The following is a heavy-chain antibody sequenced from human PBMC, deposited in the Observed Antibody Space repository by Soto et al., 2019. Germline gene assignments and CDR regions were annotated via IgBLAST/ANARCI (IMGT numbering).Heavy chain of an antibody. CDR2: ISAYNGNT. D-gene: IGHD3-10*01. J-gene: IGHJ4*02. CDR1: GYTFTSYG. V-gene: IGHV1-18*01. Sequence: ASVKVSCKASGYTFTSYGISWVRQAPGQGLEWMGWISAYNGNTNYAQKLQGRVTITTDKSTSTAYMELSSLRSEDTAVYYCATLWFGESWEVDYWGQGTLVTVSS. CDR3: ATLWFGESWEVDY.